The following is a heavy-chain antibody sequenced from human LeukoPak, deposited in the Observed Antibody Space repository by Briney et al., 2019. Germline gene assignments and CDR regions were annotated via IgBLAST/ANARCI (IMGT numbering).Heavy chain of an antibody. CDR1: GGSFSGYY. CDR2: INHSGST. D-gene: IGHD2-2*02. CDR3: ARLGYTYYYYMDV. V-gene: IGHV4-34*01. Sequence: SETLSLTCAVYGGSFSGYYWSWIRQPPGKGVEWIGEINHSGSTNYNPSLKSRVTISVDTSKNQFSLKLSSVTAADTAVYYCARLGYTYYYYMDVWGKGTTVTVSS. J-gene: IGHJ6*03.